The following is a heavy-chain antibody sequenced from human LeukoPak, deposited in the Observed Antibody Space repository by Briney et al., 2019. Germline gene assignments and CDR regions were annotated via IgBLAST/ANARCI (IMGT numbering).Heavy chain of an antibody. CDR2: INHSGST. Sequence: SETLSLTCAVYGGSFSGYYWSWIRQPPGKGLEWIGEINHSGSTNYNPSLKSRVTISVDTSKNQFSLKLSSVTAADTAVYYCARGRDTIFGVSPPGAGMDVWGQGTTVTVSS. V-gene: IGHV4-34*01. J-gene: IGHJ6*02. CDR3: ARGRDTIFGVSPPGAGMDV. CDR1: GGSFSGYY. D-gene: IGHD3-3*01.